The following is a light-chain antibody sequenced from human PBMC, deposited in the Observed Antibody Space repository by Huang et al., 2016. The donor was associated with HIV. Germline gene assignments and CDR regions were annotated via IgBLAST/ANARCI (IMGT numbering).Light chain of an antibody. CDR1: QSVSSSY. CDR2: GAS. CDR3: QHYGSSPFT. J-gene: IGKJ3*01. Sequence: DIMLTQSPGTLSLSPGERATLSCRASQSVSSSYLGWYQQKPGQAPRLLIYGASSRASGIPDRFSGSGSGTDFTLTISRLEPEDFAVYYCQHYGSSPFTFGPGTKVDIK. V-gene: IGKV3-20*01.